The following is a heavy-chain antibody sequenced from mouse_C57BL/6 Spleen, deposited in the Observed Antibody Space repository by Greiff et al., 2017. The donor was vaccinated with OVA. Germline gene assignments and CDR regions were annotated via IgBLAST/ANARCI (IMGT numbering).Heavy chain of an antibody. CDR3: ARITTVGGWYFDV. CDR2: IWSGGST. J-gene: IGHJ1*03. Sequence: QVQLQQSGPGLVQPSQSLSITCTVSGFSLTSYGVHWVRQSPGKGLEWLGVIWSGGSTDYNAAFISRLSISKDNSKSQVFFKMNSLQADDTAIYYCARITTVGGWYFDVWGTGTTVTVSS. D-gene: IGHD1-1*01. CDR1: GFSLTSYG. V-gene: IGHV2-2*01.